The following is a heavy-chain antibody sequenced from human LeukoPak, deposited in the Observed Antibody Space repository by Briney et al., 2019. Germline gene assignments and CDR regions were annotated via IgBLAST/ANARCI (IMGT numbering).Heavy chain of an antibody. CDR2: ISSSSSYI. CDR1: GFIFNSYR. V-gene: IGHV3-21*01. Sequence: PGGSLRLSCAASGFIFNSYRMNWARQAPGKGLEWVSSISSSSSYIYYTDSVKGRFTISRDNAKNSLDLQMKDLRVEDTAMYYCARDFLSDENQLRLAAPCDYWGQGTLVTVS. J-gene: IGHJ4*02. D-gene: IGHD2-15*01. CDR3: ARDFLSDENQLRLAAPCDY.